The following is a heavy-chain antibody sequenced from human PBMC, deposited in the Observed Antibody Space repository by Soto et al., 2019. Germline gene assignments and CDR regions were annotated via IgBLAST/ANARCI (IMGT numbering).Heavy chain of an antibody. D-gene: IGHD4-17*01. CDR3: ARMSKYGDYVWSHYFDY. CDR2: INPNSGGT. J-gene: IGHJ4*02. Sequence: ASGKVSCNGSGNTFTRYYIPWGRQAPGQGLEWMGWINPNSGGTNYAQKFQGRVTMTRDTSISTAYMELSRLRSDDTAVYYCARMSKYGDYVWSHYFDYWGQGTLVTVSS. V-gene: IGHV1-2*02. CDR1: GNTFTRYY.